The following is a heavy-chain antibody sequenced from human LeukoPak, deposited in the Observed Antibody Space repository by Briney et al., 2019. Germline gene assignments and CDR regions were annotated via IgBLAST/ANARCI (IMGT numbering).Heavy chain of an antibody. Sequence: PGGSLRLFCAASGFIFTDFAMHWVRQAPGKGLEWVADLRYDGINQHYADSVKGRFTISRDISKNTLYLQMTSLRAEDTAVYYCARGSPLPPDYWGQGTLVIVSS. V-gene: IGHV3-33*01. CDR3: ARGSPLPPDY. J-gene: IGHJ4*02. CDR2: LRYDGINQ. CDR1: GFIFTDFA.